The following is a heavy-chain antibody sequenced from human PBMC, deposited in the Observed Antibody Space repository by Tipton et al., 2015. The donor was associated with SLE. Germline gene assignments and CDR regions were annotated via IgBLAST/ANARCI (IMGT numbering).Heavy chain of an antibody. Sequence: SLRLSCAASGFTFRSYWMHWVRQAPGKGLEWVANINQDGSQKYSVDSVKGRFTISRDNDKNSLYMQMQSLRAEDTAVYYCARLYTSGWDDGFDIWGQGTVVTVSS. CDR2: INQDGSQK. V-gene: IGHV3-7*01. D-gene: IGHD6-19*01. CDR1: GFTFRSYW. CDR3: ARLYTSGWDDGFDI. J-gene: IGHJ3*02.